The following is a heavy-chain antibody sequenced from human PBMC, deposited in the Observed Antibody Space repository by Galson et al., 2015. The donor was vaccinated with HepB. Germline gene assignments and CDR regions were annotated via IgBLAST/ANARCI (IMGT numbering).Heavy chain of an antibody. D-gene: IGHD5-24*01. CDR1: GFTFSNAW. V-gene: IGHV3-30-3*01. J-gene: IGHJ4*02. CDR2: ISYDGSNK. CDR3: AREFRRWLQTTPDS. Sequence: SLRLSCAASGFTFSNAWMSWVRQAPGKGLEWVTVISYDGSNKYYADSVKGRFTISRDNSKNTLYLQMNSLRAEDTAVYYCAREFRRWLQTTPDSWGQGTLVTVSS.